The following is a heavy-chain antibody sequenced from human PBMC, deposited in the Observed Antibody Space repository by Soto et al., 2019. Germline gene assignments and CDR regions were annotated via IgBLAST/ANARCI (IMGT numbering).Heavy chain of an antibody. Sequence: LGESLKISCKGSGYSFTSYWIGWVRQMSGKGLEWMGSIYPGDSDTRYSPSFQGQVTISADKSISTAYLQWSSLKASDTAVYYCARLNMGYCSGGTCHYYFDYWGQGTLVTVS. V-gene: IGHV5-51*01. J-gene: IGHJ4*02. CDR3: ARLNMGYCSGGTCHYYFDY. CDR1: GYSFTSYW. CDR2: IYPGDSDT. D-gene: IGHD2-15*01.